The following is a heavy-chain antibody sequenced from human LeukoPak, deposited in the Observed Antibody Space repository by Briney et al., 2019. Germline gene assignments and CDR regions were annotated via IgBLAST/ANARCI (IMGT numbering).Heavy chain of an antibody. V-gene: IGHV4-4*09. J-gene: IGHJ2*01. CDR2: IYASGTT. CDR1: GGSISSSY. CDR3: ASMTTVGGPWYFDL. Sequence: SETLSLTCTVSGGSISSSYWSWIRQPPGKRLEWIGYIYASGTTNYNPSLKSRVTISVDTSKNQFSLKLSSVTAADTAVYYCASMTTVGGPWYFDLWGRGTLVTVSS. D-gene: IGHD4-23*01.